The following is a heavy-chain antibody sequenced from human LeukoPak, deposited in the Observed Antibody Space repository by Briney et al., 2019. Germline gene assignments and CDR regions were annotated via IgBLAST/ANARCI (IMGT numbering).Heavy chain of an antibody. V-gene: IGHV3-30*18. CDR2: SYDGSNK. J-gene: IGHJ4*02. CDR3: AKLSQYYYDSSGYNDY. D-gene: IGHD3-22*01. Sequence: SYDGSNKYYADSVKGRFTISRDNSKNTLYLQMNSLRAEDTAVYYCAKLSQYYYDSSGYNDYWGQGTLVTVSS.